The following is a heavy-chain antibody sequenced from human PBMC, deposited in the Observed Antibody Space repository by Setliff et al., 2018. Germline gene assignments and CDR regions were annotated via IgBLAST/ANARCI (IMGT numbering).Heavy chain of an antibody. CDR2: ISWNSGSI. J-gene: IGHJ3*02. V-gene: IGHV3-9*03. CDR3: AHRGGMVRGSDAFDI. D-gene: IGHD3-10*01. Sequence: GGSLRLSCAASGFTFEDYAMHWVRQAPGKGLEWVLGISWNSGSIGYADSVKGRFTISRDNAKNSLYLQMNSLRAEDMALYYCAHRGGMVRGSDAFDIWGQGTMVTVSS. CDR1: GFTFEDYA.